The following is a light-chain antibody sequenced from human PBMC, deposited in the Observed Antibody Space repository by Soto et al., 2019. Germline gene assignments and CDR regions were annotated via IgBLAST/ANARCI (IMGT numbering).Light chain of an antibody. J-gene: IGLJ1*01. V-gene: IGLV1-40*01. CDR2: GNS. Sequence: QSVLTQPPSVSGAPGQRVTISCTGSSSNIGTGYDVHWYQQLPGTAPKLLIYGNSNRPSGVPDRFSGSKSGTSASLAITGLQAEDEADYYCQSFDSSRFYVFGTRTKLTVL. CDR3: QSFDSSRFYV. CDR1: SSNIGTGYD.